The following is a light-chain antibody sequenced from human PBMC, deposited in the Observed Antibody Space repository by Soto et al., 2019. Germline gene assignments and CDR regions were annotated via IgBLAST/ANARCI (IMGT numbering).Light chain of an antibody. Sequence: EIVLTQSPATLSLSPGERATLSCRASQSVSNFIAWYQQKPGQAPRLLLYDAFHRATGIPARFRGSGSGTDFTLTISSLEPEDFAVYYCQQRSNWPTFGGGTKVEIK. J-gene: IGKJ4*01. V-gene: IGKV3-11*01. CDR1: QSVSNF. CDR2: DAF. CDR3: QQRSNWPT.